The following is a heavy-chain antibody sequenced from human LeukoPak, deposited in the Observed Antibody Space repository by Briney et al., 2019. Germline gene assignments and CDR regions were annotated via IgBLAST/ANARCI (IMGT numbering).Heavy chain of an antibody. V-gene: IGHV3-7*01. CDR3: ARDAYTSASDS. J-gene: IGHJ5*01. Sequence: GGSLRLSCAASGFSFRTYWMTWVRQAPGKGLEWVANLSPEGSDKFYVDSVKGRFTIFRDNAKSSVYLQMSSLRVEDTAVYYCARDAYTSASDSWGEGTLVSVSS. D-gene: IGHD2-15*01. CDR1: GFSFRTYW. CDR2: LSPEGSDK.